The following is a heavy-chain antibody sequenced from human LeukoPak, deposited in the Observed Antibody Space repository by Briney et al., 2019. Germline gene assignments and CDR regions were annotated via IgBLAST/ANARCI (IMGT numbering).Heavy chain of an antibody. D-gene: IGHD3/OR15-3a*01. CDR3: AREDWGSSYQFDQ. V-gene: IGHV4-61*02. Sequence: SQTLSLTCTVSGGSISSGTYYWSWIRQPAGKGLEWIGRIYTSGSTNYNPSLKSRVTISVDTSKNQFSLKLSSVTAADTAVYYCAREDWGSSYQFDQWGQGTLVTVSS. CDR1: GGSISSGTYY. CDR2: IYTSGST. J-gene: IGHJ4*02.